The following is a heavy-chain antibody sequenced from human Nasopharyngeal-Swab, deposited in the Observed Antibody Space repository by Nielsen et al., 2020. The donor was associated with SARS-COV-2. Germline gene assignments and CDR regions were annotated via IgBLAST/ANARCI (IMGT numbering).Heavy chain of an antibody. CDR1: GFTFSSYG. CDR2: ISSSSSYI. V-gene: IGHV3-21*01. D-gene: IGHD3-10*01. CDR3: ASPRGSDNYYYYGMDV. J-gene: IGHJ6*02. Sequence: GESLKISCAASGFTFSSYGMNWVRQAPGKGLEWVSSISSSSSYIYYADSVKGRFTISRDNAKNSLYLQMNSLRAEDTAVYYCASPRGSDNYYYYGMDVWGQGTTVTVSS.